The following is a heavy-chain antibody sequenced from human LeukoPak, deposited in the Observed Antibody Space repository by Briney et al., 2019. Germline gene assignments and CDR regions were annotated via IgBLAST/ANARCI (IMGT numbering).Heavy chain of an antibody. CDR1: GFIFTTHS. J-gene: IGHJ2*01. CDR3: ARDNLSPYWYFDL. Sequence: GGSLRISCAASGFIFTTHSMNWVRRAPGKGLEWVSYISSGSGTIYYADSVKGRFTISRDNAKNSLYLQMNSLRDEDTAVYYCARDNLSPYWYFDLWGRGTLVTVSS. CDR2: ISSGSGTI. D-gene: IGHD1-14*01. V-gene: IGHV3-48*02.